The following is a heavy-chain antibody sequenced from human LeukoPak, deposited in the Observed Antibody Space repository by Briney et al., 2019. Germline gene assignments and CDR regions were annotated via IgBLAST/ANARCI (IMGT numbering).Heavy chain of an antibody. D-gene: IGHD1-26*01. CDR1: GGSFSNYA. Sequence: ASVKVSCKASGGSFSNYAISWVRQAPGQGLEWMGGIIPMFGTTNYAQNFQGRVTITADASTSTAYMELSSLRSEDTAVYYCASKIVGATGNWYFDLWGRGTLVTVSS. CDR3: ASKIVGATGNWYFDL. CDR2: IIPMFGTT. J-gene: IGHJ2*01. V-gene: IGHV1-69*13.